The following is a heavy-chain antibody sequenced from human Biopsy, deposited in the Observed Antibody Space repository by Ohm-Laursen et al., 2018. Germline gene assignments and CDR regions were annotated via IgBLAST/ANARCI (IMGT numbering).Heavy chain of an antibody. CDR3: ARATNSTGWPYYYFYGMDV. CDR1: GGSISSDY. CDR2: IYYSGST. J-gene: IGHJ6*02. D-gene: IGHD2/OR15-2a*01. Sequence: SETLSLTCTGSGGSISSDYWSWIRQTPGKGLEWIGYIYYSGSTNYNPSLKSRVTISVDTSKNQFSLRLNSVTAADTAVYYCARATNSTGWPYYYFYGMDVWGQGTTVTVSS. V-gene: IGHV4-59*01.